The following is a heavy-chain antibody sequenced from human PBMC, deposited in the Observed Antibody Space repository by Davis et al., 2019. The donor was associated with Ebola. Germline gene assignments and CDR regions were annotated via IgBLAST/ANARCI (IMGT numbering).Heavy chain of an antibody. V-gene: IGHV4-59*12. D-gene: IGHD6-25*01. J-gene: IGHJ4*02. CDR2: IHASGDT. Sequence: MPLETLSLTCSASGGSFRSYSWSWIRQSPGRGLEWIGYIHASGDTNYNPSLKSRVTISADTSKTQFSLNLISVTAADTAVYYCARTVGYSSGNRHFDLWGQGTLVTVSS. CDR3: ARTVGYSSGNRHFDL. CDR1: GGSFRSYS.